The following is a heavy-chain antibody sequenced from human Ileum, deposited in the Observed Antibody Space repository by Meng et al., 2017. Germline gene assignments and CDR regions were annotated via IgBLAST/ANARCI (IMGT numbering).Heavy chain of an antibody. Sequence: QVQLQESGPGRVKPSQTLARNGTVSGGSISSGDYYWSWIRQPPGKGLEWIGYIYYSGSTYYNPSLKSRLTISVDTSKNQFSLKLSSVTAADTAVYYCARDRDSSGYYPYWGQGTLVTVSS. J-gene: IGHJ4*02. CDR2: IYYSGST. V-gene: IGHV4-30-4*01. CDR1: GGSISSGDYY. D-gene: IGHD3-22*01. CDR3: ARDRDSSGYYPY.